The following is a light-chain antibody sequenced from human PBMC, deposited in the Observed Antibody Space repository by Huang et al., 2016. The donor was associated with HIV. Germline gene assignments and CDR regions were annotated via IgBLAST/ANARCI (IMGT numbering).Light chain of an antibody. J-gene: IGKJ1*01. V-gene: IGKV4-1*01. CDR1: QSVLKSSNKRNY. Sequence: DIVMTQSPDSLAVSLGERATINCKSSQSVLKSSNKRNYLAWYQQKAGQPPKLLIYWASTQGSGVPDRFSGSGSGTDFTLTISSLQAEDVAVYYCHQYYTTLRTFGQGTKVEVK. CDR2: WAS. CDR3: HQYYTTLRT.